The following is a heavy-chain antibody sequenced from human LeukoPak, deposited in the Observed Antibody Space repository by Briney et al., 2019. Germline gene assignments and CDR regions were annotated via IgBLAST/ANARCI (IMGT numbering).Heavy chain of an antibody. Sequence: GRSLRLSCSASGFTFGDYAMSWVRQAPGKGLEWVGFIRSKAYGGTTEYAASVEGRFSISRDDSKSIAYLQMNSPKTEDTAVYYCSRDLNWSFDYWGEGILASVSS. D-gene: IGHD1-1*01. CDR2: IRSKAYGGTT. CDR1: GFTFGDYA. V-gene: IGHV3-49*04. CDR3: SRDLNWSFDY. J-gene: IGHJ4*02.